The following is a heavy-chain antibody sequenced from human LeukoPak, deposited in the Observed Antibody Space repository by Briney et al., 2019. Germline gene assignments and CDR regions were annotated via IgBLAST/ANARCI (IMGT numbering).Heavy chain of an antibody. CDR2: ISGSGGST. D-gene: IGHD6-19*01. V-gene: IGHV3-23*01. Sequence: GGSLRLSCAASGFTFSSYAMSWVRQAPGKGLEWVSAISGSGGSTYYADSVKGRFTISRDNSKNTLYLQMNSLRAEDTAVYYCARVPYSSGWLGYFDYWGQGTLVTVST. J-gene: IGHJ4*02. CDR1: GFTFSSYA. CDR3: ARVPYSSGWLGYFDY.